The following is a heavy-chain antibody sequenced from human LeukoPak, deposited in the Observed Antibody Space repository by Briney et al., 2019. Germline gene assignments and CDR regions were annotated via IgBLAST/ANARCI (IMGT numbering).Heavy chain of an antibody. Sequence: SETLSLTCAVSGGSISSSNWWSWVRQPPGKGLEWIGEIYHSGSTNYNPSLKSRVTISVDRSKNQFSLKLSSVTAADTAVYYCASPGSYGRQEFDYWGQGTLVTVSS. CDR1: GGSISSSNW. CDR3: ASPGSYGRQEFDY. J-gene: IGHJ4*02. D-gene: IGHD5-18*01. V-gene: IGHV4-4*02. CDR2: IYHSGST.